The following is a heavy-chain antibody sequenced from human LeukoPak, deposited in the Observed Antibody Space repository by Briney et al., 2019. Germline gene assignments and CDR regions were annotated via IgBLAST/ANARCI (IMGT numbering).Heavy chain of an antibody. CDR1: GYTFTAYY. D-gene: IGHD4-17*01. J-gene: IGHJ5*02. V-gene: IGHV1-2*02. CDR2: INPNTGVK. CDR3: ARGDYGRADH. Sequence: GASVKVSCKASGYTFTAYYMHWVRQAPGQGLEWMGLINPNTGVKKFAQKFQGRVTMSRDTSISTAYMELNRLTSDDTAVYYCARGDYGRADHWGQGSLITVSS.